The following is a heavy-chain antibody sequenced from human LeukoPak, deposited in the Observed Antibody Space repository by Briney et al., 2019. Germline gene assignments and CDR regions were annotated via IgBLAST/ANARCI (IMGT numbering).Heavy chain of an antibody. CDR2: INHSGST. D-gene: IGHD3-3*01. CDR3: ARGVPRITIFGVVIRHYYYYMDV. CDR1: GGSFSGYY. J-gene: IGHJ6*03. V-gene: IGHV4-34*01. Sequence: PSETLSLTCAVYGGSFSGYYWSWIRQPPGKGLEWIGEINHSGSTNYNPSLKSRVTISVDTSKNQFSLKLSSVTAADTAVYYCARGVPRITIFGVVIRHYYYYMDVWGKGTTVTVSS.